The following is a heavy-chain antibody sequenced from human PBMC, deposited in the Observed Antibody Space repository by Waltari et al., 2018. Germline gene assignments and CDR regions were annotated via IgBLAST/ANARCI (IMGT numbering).Heavy chain of an antibody. CDR2: IIPIRGRA. J-gene: IGHJ6*02. V-gene: IGHV1-69*08. CDR3: ARADISDYYGMDV. Sequence: QVQLVQSGAEVKKPGSSVKVSCKASGGTFSSYTISWVRQAPGQGLEWMGRIIPIRGRANDAQKFQGRVTITADKSTSTAYMELSSLRSEDTAVYYCARADISDYYGMDVWGQGTTVTVSS. CDR1: GGTFSSYT.